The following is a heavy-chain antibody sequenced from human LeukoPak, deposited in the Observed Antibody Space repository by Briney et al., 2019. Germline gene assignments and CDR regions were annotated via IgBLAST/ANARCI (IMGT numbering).Heavy chain of an antibody. D-gene: IGHD3-10*01. CDR1: GFDFDEYG. Sequence: GGSLRLSCAATGFDFDEYGMSWVRQTAEKGLEWVSGINWNGGTIGYADSVKGRFTVSRDNAKNSLYLQMNNLRAEDTGLYYCARDLGSGRGSLGADWGQGTLVTVSS. CDR2: INWNGGTI. J-gene: IGHJ4*02. CDR3: ARDLGSGRGSLGAD. V-gene: IGHV3-20*04.